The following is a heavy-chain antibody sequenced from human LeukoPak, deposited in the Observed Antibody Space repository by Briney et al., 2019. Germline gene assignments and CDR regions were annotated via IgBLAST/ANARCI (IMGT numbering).Heavy chain of an antibody. J-gene: IGHJ5*02. CDR3: ARVEGYYYGSEIERWFDP. CDR2: IYYSGST. Sequence: SQTLSLTCTVSGGSISSGGYYWSWIRQHPGKGLEWIGYIYYSGSTYYNPSLKSRVTISVDTSKNQFSLKLSSVTAADTAVYYCARVEGYYYGSEIERWFDPWGQGTLVTVSS. V-gene: IGHV4-31*03. CDR1: GGSISSGGYY. D-gene: IGHD3-10*01.